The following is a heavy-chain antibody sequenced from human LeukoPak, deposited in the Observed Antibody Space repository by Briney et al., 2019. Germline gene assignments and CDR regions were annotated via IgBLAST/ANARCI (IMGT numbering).Heavy chain of an antibody. V-gene: IGHV4-59*08. D-gene: IGHD4-11*01. CDR2: IYYSGST. J-gene: IGHJ6*02. Sequence: SETLSLTCSVSGGSTSSYYWSWIRQPPGKGLEWIGYIYYSGSTNYNPSLKSRVTISVDTSKNQFSLKLRSVTAADTAVYYCAGHCLQEDSYFYGMDVWGQGTTVTVFS. CDR1: GGSTSSYY. CDR3: AGHCLQEDSYFYGMDV.